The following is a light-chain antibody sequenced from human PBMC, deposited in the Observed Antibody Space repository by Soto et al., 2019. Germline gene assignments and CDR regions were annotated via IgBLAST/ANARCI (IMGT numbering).Light chain of an antibody. CDR3: QQTYTFPWT. Sequence: DIRMTQPPSPLFASVAETATITCRAIQGIGDNLSWFQHKPGEAPKPLTYTPSSLQGGVPLRFSGAGSRTDFSLTISGLQPEDSATYYCQQTYTFPWTFGQGTRVDIK. CDR2: TPS. V-gene: IGKV1-39*01. CDR1: QGIGDN. J-gene: IGKJ1*01.